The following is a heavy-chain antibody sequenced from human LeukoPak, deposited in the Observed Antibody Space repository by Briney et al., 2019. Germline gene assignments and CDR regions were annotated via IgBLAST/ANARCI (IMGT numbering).Heavy chain of an antibody. V-gene: IGHV4-39*07. Sequence: SETLSLTCTVSGGSISSSNYYWGWIRQPPGKGLEWIGSIYYSGSTYYNPSLKSRVTISVDTSKNQFSLKLSSVTAADTAVYYCASVRYFDWLLRCWGQGTLVTVSS. CDR1: GGSISSSNYY. J-gene: IGHJ4*02. CDR3: ASVRYFDWLLRC. D-gene: IGHD3-9*01. CDR2: IYYSGST.